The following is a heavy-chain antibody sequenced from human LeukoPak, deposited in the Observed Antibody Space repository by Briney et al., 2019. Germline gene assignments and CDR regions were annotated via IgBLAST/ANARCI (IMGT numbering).Heavy chain of an antibody. CDR2: ISAYNGNT. Sequence: GASVKASCKASGYTFTGYYMHWVRQAPGQGPEWMGWISAYNGNTNYVQNLQGRVTMTTDTSTNTAYMELRSLRSDDTAVYYCGRDAVKRFGECRLHTFDYWGQGTLVIVSS. CDR1: GYTFTGYY. V-gene: IGHV1-18*04. D-gene: IGHD3-10*01. CDR3: GRDAVKRFGECRLHTFDY. J-gene: IGHJ4*02.